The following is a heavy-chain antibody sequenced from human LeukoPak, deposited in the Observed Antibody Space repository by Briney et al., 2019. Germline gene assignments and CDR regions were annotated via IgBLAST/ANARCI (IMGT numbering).Heavy chain of an antibody. CDR2: ISAYNGNT. V-gene: IGHV1-18*01. Sequence: ASVKVSCTASGGTFSSYAISWVRQAPGQGLEWMGWISAYNGNTNYAQKLQGRVTMTTDTSTSTAYMELRSLRSDDTAVYYCARDAGGTKKHNWFDPWGQGTLVTVSS. CDR3: ARDAGGTKKHNWFDP. D-gene: IGHD6-25*01. CDR1: GGTFSSYA. J-gene: IGHJ5*02.